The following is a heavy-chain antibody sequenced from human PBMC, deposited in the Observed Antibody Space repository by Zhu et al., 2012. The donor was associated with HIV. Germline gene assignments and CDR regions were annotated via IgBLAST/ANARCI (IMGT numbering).Heavy chain of an antibody. D-gene: IGHD6-19*01. CDR1: GDSISSRSYY. Sequence: QVQLQESGPGLVKPSETLSLTCTVSGDSISSRSYYWGWIRQPPGKGLEWIGSIYSSGTTYYNSSLKSRVTISVDTSKNQFSLNLISVTAADTAVYYCARHWDGGSEWLVRRCVWISWGQGTMLTVSS. V-gene: IGHV4-39*01. J-gene: IGHJ3*01. CDR2: IYSSGTT. CDR3: ARHWDGGSEWLVRRCVWIS.